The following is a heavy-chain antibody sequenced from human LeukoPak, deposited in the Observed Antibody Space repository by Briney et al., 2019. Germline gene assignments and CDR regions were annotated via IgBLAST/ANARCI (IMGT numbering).Heavy chain of an antibody. CDR3: ARVVYDSSGYYCDY. CDR2: IWYDGSNK. D-gene: IGHD3-22*01. Sequence: GGSLRLSCAASGFTFSSYGMHWVRQAPGKGLEGVAVIWYDGSNKYYADSVKGRFTISRDNSKNTLYLQMNSLRAEDTAVYYCARVVYDSSGYYCDYWGQGTLVTVSS. CDR1: GFTFSSYG. V-gene: IGHV3-33*01. J-gene: IGHJ4*02.